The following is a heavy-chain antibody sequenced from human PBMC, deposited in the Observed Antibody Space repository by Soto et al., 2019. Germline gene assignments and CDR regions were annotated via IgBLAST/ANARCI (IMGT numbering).Heavy chain of an antibody. J-gene: IGHJ4*02. Sequence: SETLSLTRAISGGSISSSNCWSWVRQPPGKGLEWIGEIYHSGSTNYNPSLKSRVTISVDKSKNQFSLKLSSVTAADTAVYYCARESQAYSGYSQRDYWGQGTLVTVSS. CDR3: ARESQAYSGYSQRDY. CDR1: GGSISSSNC. CDR2: IYHSGST. V-gene: IGHV4-4*02. D-gene: IGHD5-12*01.